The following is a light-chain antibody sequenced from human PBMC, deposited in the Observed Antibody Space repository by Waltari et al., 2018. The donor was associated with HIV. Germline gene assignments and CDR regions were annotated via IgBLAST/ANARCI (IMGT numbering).Light chain of an antibody. CDR1: SSNVGSDDL. V-gene: IGLV2-23*02. J-gene: IGLJ1*01. CDR2: EVT. Sequence: QSALTQPASVSGSPGQSITISCTGTSSNVGSDDLVYWYQQHPGEAPKLIIYEVTKRASGVSNRFSGSRSGNTAALTSSGLHAEDEADYYCFSCPRSGIRYVFGTGTKFTVL. CDR3: FSCPRSGIRYV.